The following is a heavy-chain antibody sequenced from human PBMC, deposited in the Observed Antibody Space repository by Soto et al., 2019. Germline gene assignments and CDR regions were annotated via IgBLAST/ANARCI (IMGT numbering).Heavy chain of an antibody. V-gene: IGHV4-38-2*01. CDR2: IYYGGTT. Sequence: SESLSLTCDVAVEPMTGGYYWGWIRQSPGKGLEWIGSIYYGGTTYYNPSLRSRLAISIDTSKNQFSLRLSSVTAADTALYYCAKGLYYFDFWGQGTLVTVSS. J-gene: IGHJ4*02. CDR3: AKGLYYFDF. CDR1: VEPMTGGYY.